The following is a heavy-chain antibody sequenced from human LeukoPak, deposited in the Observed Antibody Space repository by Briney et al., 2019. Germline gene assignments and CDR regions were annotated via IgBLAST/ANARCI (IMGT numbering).Heavy chain of an antibody. V-gene: IGHV1-46*01. J-gene: IGHJ4*02. Sequence: ASVKVSCKASGYTFTSYYMHWVRQAPGQGLEWMGIINPSGGSTGYAQKFQDRVTMTRDISTSTLYMELSSLRSEDTAVYYCALDYYDSSGYLTYWGQGTLVTVSS. CDR1: GYTFTSYY. CDR2: INPSGGST. D-gene: IGHD3-22*01. CDR3: ALDYYDSSGYLTY.